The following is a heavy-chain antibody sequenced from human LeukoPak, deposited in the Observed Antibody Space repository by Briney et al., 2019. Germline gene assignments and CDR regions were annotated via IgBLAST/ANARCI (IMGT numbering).Heavy chain of an antibody. Sequence: GGSLRLSCEASGFTFGSHAMYWVGKAPGKGLDWVAGIFGSGGSPHYADPVKGRFTISRDNSRNTVYLQINSLRAEDTAVYYCGKTTVGYSSGQKPAWPVDYWGQGTLVTVSS. J-gene: IGHJ4*02. V-gene: IGHV3-23*01. CDR2: IFGSGGSP. CDR3: GKTTVGYSSGQKPAWPVDY. D-gene: IGHD5-18*01. CDR1: GFTFGSHA.